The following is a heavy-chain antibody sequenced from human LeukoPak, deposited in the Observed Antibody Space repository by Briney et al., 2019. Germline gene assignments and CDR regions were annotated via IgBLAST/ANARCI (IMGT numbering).Heavy chain of an antibody. J-gene: IGHJ4*02. V-gene: IGHV4-34*01. CDR2: ISHSGST. D-gene: IGHD1-26*01. CDR3: ARALHSGSYFLDY. CDR1: GGSFSGYF. Sequence: SETLSLTCGVYGGSFSGYFWSYIRQPPGKGLEWLGEISHSGSTNYNPSLKSRLNMSVDTSTNQFSLSLSSVTAADTAVYYCARALHSGSYFLDYRGQGTLVTVSS.